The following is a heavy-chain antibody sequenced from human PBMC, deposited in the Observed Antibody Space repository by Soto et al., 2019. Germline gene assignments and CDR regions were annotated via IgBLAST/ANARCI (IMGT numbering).Heavy chain of an antibody. CDR3: ATLYSGYVDY. D-gene: IGHD5-12*01. Sequence: GSLRLSCAASGFTFSTYAMTWVRQAPGKGLEWVSAIDGSGGNICYADSVKGRFTISRDSSKSTLYIQMNSLRAEDTAVYYCATLYSGYVDYWGKGTPVIVAS. V-gene: IGHV3-23*01. J-gene: IGHJ4*02. CDR1: GFTFSTYA. CDR2: IDGSGGNI.